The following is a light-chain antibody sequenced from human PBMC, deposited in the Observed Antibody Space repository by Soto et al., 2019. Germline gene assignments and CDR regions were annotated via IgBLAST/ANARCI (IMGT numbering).Light chain of an antibody. CDR3: QQYFNWPPLT. CDR1: QGVGTQ. J-gene: IGKJ4*01. V-gene: IGKV3-15*01. CDR2: GAS. Sequence: ERVMTQSPATLFVSPGERATLSCRVSQGVGTQLAWYQQKAGQAPRLLIYGASTRATGIPARFSGSGSGTEFTLTISSLQSEDSAVYYCQQYFNWPPLTFGGGTKVEI.